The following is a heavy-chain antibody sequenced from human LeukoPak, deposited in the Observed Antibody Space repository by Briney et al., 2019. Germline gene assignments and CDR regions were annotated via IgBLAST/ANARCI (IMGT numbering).Heavy chain of an antibody. J-gene: IGHJ3*02. V-gene: IGHV1-46*01. CDR1: GYTFTGYY. D-gene: IGHD5-12*01. CDR3: ERDLGEATRAFDI. CDR2: INPSGGST. Sequence: ASVKVSCKASGYTFTGYYLHWVRQAPGQGLEWMGWINPSGGSTSYAQKFQGRVTMTRDMSTSTVYMELSSLRSEDTAVYYCERDLGEATRAFDIWGQGTMVTVSS.